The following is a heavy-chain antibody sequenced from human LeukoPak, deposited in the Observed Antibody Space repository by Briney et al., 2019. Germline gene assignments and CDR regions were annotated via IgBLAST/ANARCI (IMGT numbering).Heavy chain of an antibody. V-gene: IGHV4-59*01. CDR1: GGSFSSYY. J-gene: IGHJ4*02. Sequence: SETLSLTCAVYGGSFSSYYWSWIRKPPGKGLEWIGYIYYSGSTNYNPSLKSRVTISVDTSKNQFSLKLSSVTAADTAVYYCARGHGGDYYDSSGYFLFDYWGQGTLVTVSS. D-gene: IGHD3-22*01. CDR3: ARGHGGDYYDSSGYFLFDY. CDR2: IYYSGST.